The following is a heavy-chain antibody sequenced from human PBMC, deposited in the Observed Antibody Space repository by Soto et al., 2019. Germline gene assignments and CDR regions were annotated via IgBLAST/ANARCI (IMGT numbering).Heavy chain of an antibody. D-gene: IGHD1-26*01. CDR1: GFSFSTYW. V-gene: IGHV3-7*01. CDR2: VNEDGTEK. CDR3: GHTWV. J-gene: IGHJ4*02. Sequence: EVQMVESGGGLVQPGGSLRLSCAASGFSFSTYWMYWIRQAPGKGLEWVANVNEDGTEKNYVDSVKGRFTISRDNAKNSLYLQMNRQRAEDTVVYYWGHTWVGGQGTLVTVSS.